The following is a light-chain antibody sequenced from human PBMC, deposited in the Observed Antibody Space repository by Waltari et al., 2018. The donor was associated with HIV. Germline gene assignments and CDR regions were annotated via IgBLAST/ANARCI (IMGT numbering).Light chain of an antibody. J-gene: IGKJ1*01. CDR3: QQYDSYPWT. CDR2: KAS. V-gene: IGKV1-5*03. CDR1: ESVSSW. Sequence: DIQMTQSPSTLSASVEDRVTITYRASESVSSWLAWYQQKPGKAPKLLIYKASILESGVPSRFSGSGSGTEFTLTISSLQSDDFATYYCQQYDSYPWTFGQGTKVEI.